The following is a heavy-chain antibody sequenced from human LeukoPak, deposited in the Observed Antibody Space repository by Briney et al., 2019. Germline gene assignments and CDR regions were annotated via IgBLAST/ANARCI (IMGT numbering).Heavy chain of an antibody. J-gene: IGHJ4*02. V-gene: IGHV4-34*01. Sequence: SETLSLTCAVYGGSFSGYYWSWIRQPPGKGLEWIGEINGSGSTSCSPSLKSRVSISVDTSKNQFSLKLSSVTAADTAVYYCARVIDYDSSGYYLGYWGQGTRVTVSS. CDR3: ARVIDYDSSGYYLGY. CDR2: INGSGST. D-gene: IGHD3-22*01. CDR1: GGSFSGYY.